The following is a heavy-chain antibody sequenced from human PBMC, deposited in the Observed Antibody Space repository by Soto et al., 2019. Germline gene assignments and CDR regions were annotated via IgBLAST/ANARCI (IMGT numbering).Heavy chain of an antibody. CDR3: ASSLLTPFDY. CDR1: GFTVSSNY. D-gene: IGHD7-27*01. V-gene: IGHV3-66*01. J-gene: IGHJ4*02. CDR2: INSGGST. Sequence: GGSLRLSCAASGFTVSSNYMSWVRQAPGKGLEWVSVINSGGSTYYADSVKGRFTISRDNAKNTLSLQMNSLRAEDTAVYYCASSLLTPFDYWGQGTLVTVSS.